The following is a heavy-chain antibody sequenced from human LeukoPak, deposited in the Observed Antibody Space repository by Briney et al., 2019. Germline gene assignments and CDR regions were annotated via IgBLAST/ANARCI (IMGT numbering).Heavy chain of an antibody. V-gene: IGHV4-31*03. D-gene: IGHD3-16*01. CDR1: GGSISRGDYS. J-gene: IGHJ3*02. CDR2: IYYSGST. Sequence: KPSQTLSLTCTVSGGSISRGDYSWSWIRQHPGKGLEWIGYIYYSGSTYYNPSLKSRVTISVDTSKNQFSLKLSSVPAADTAVYYCARSEGLLLRGGSANAFDIWGQGTMVTVSS. CDR3: ARSEGLLLRGGSANAFDI.